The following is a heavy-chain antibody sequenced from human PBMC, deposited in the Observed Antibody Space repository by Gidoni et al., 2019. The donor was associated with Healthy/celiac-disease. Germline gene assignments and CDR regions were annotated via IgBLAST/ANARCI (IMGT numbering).Heavy chain of an antibody. V-gene: IGHV3-21*01. J-gene: IGHJ4*02. D-gene: IGHD2-2*01. CDR2: ISSSSSYI. CDR3: ARDGWYCSSTSCSLDY. CDR1: GFTFSSYS. Sequence: EVQLVESGGGLVKPGGSLSLSCAASGFTFSSYSMNWVRQAPGKGLEWVSSISSSSSYIYYADSVKGRFTISRDNAKNSLYLQMNSLRAEDTAVYYCARDGWYCSSTSCSLDYWGQGTLVTVSS.